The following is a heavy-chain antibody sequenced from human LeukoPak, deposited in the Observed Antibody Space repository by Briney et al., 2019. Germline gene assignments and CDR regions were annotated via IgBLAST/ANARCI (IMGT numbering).Heavy chain of an antibody. Sequence: GASVKVSCKASGYTFTGYYMHWVRQAPGQGLEWMGRIIPIFGTANYAQKFQGRVTITTDESTSTAYMELSSLRSEDTAVYYCARDLPSSWRFDYWGQGTLVTVSS. CDR1: GYTFTGYY. V-gene: IGHV1-69*05. D-gene: IGHD6-13*01. J-gene: IGHJ4*02. CDR2: IIPIFGTA. CDR3: ARDLPSSWRFDY.